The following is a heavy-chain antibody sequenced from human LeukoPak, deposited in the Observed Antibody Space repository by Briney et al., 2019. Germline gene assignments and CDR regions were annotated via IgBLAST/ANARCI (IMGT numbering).Heavy chain of an antibody. CDR2: IIPIFGTA. D-gene: IGHD1-26*01. CDR3: AREIEWELPRAFDI. J-gene: IGHJ3*02. V-gene: IGHV1-69*13. CDR1: GGTFSSYA. Sequence: ASVKVSCKASGGTFSSYAISWVRQAPGQGLEWMGGIIPIFGTANYAQKFQGRVTITADESTSTAYMELGSLRSEDTAVYYCAREIEWELPRAFDIWGQGTMVTVSS.